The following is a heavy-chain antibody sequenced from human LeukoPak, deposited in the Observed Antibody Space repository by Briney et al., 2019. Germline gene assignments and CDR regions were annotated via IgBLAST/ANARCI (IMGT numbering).Heavy chain of an antibody. D-gene: IGHD3-10*01. V-gene: IGHV4-34*01. CDR3: ARDYGPRPLDY. Sequence: SETLSLTCAVYGGSFSGYYWSWIRQPPGKGLEWIGEINHSGSTNYNPSLKSRVTISVDTSKNQFSLKLSSVTAADTAVYYCARDYGPRPLDYWGQGTLVTVSS. CDR1: GGSFSGYY. CDR2: INHSGST. J-gene: IGHJ4*02.